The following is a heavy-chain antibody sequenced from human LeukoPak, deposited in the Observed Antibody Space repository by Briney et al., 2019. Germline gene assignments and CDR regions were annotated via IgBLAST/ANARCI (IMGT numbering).Heavy chain of an antibody. V-gene: IGHV3-23*01. CDR2: VSGSGSFT. J-gene: IGHJ4*02. CDR3: AKGVDSSGGSFDY. Sequence: GGSLRLPCAASGFTFSNYALSWVRQAPGKGLEWVSIVSGSGSFTYYADSVKGRFTISRDNSKNTLFLQMNSPRSEDTAVYHCAKGVDSSGGSFDYWGQGTLVTVSS. D-gene: IGHD6-25*01. CDR1: GFTFSNYA.